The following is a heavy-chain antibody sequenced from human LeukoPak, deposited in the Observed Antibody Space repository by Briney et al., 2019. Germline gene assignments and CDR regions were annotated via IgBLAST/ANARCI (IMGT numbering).Heavy chain of an antibody. J-gene: IGHJ5*02. CDR3: ARRLTQYDCFDP. D-gene: IGHD2-2*01. V-gene: IGHV6-1*01. CDR2: TYYRSTWYN. CDR1: GDSVSSNSVT. Sequence: SQTLSLTCAVSGDSVSSNSVTWNWNRQSPSRGLEWLGRTYYRSTWYNDYAVSVRGRITVNPDTSKNQFSLHLNSVTPEDTAVYYCARRLTQYDCFDPWGQGILVTVSS.